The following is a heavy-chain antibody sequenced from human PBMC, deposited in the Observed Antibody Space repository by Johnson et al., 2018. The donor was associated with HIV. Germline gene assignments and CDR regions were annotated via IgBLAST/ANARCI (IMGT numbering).Heavy chain of an antibody. J-gene: IGHJ3*02. CDR3: ASPEAPYYDILTGYYAAFDI. CDR1: GFTFSDYY. CDR2: ISYDGSNK. D-gene: IGHD3-9*01. Sequence: VQLVESGGGLVKPGGSLRLSCAASGFTFSDYYMTWIRQAPGKGLEWVAVISYDGSNKYYADSVKGRFTISIDNSKNTLYLQMNSLRAEDTAVYYCASPEAPYYDILTGYYAAFDIWGQGTMVTVSS. V-gene: IGHV3-30-3*01.